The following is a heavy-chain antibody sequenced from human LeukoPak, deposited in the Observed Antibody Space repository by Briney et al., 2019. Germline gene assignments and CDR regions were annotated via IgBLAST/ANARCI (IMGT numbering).Heavy chain of an antibody. D-gene: IGHD2-2*01. Sequence: GGSLRLSCAASGFTFSSYGMHWVRQAPGKGLEWVAFILYDGSNKYYADSVKGRFTISRDNSKNTLYLQMNSQRAEDTAVYYCAIVGGALRSTSCFQRFDPWGQGTLVTVSS. V-gene: IGHV3-30*02. J-gene: IGHJ5*02. CDR1: GFTFSSYG. CDR3: AIVGGALRSTSCFQRFDP. CDR2: ILYDGSNK.